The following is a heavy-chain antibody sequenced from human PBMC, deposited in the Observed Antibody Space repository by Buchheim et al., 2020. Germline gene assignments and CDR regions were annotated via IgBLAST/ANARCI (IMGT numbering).Heavy chain of an antibody. Sequence: EVQLVESGGGLVQPGGSLRLSCAASGFTFSSYWMHWVRQAPGKGLEWVSRINSNGSSTCYADSGKGRFTISRDNAKNTLYLQNNSLRDKNTAVYYCASGYGMDVWGQGT. CDR1: GFTFSSYW. CDR3: ASGYGMDV. J-gene: IGHJ6*02. V-gene: IGHV3-74*01. CDR2: INSNGSST.